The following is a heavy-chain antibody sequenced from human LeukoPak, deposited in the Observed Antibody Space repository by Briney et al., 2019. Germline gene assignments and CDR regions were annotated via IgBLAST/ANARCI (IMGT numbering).Heavy chain of an antibody. Sequence: SETLSLTCTVSGASISSYYWSWIRQPPGKGLEWIGYIYYSGSTNYNPSLKSRVTISVDTSKNQFSLKLSSVTAADTAVYYCARVSPAFDIWGQGTMVTVSS. CDR1: GASISSYY. CDR3: ARVSPAFDI. CDR2: IYYSGST. V-gene: IGHV4-59*01. J-gene: IGHJ3*02.